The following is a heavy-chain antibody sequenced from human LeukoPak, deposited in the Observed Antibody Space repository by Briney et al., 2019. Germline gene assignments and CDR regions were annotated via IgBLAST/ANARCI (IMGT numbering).Heavy chain of an antibody. Sequence: SETLSLTCAVYGGSFSGYYWSWIRQPAGKGLEWIGRIYTSGSTNYNPSLKSRVTISVDTSKNQFSLKLSSVTAADTAVYYCARGPPPGTYYDFWSGYYPYNWFDPWGQGTLVTVSS. CDR1: GGSFSGYY. D-gene: IGHD3-3*01. CDR2: IYTSGST. J-gene: IGHJ5*02. V-gene: IGHV4-59*10. CDR3: ARGPPPGTYYDFWSGYYPYNWFDP.